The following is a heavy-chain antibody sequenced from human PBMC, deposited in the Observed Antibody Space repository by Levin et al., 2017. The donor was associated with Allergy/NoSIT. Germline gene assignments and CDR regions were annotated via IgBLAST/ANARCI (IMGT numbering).Heavy chain of an antibody. D-gene: IGHD3-10*01. V-gene: IGHV1-69*06. CDR1: GGTFSTFSNYA. J-gene: IGHJ6*02. CDR3: ARDGRGVGNYYYGMDV. CDR2: IIPIFPTA. Sequence: ASVKVSCKASGGTFSTFSNYAISWVRQAPGQGLEWMGGIIPIFPTANYAQKFQGRVTIIADKSTSTVYMELSNLRAEDTAVYYCARDGRGVGNYYYGMDVWGQGSTVTVSS.